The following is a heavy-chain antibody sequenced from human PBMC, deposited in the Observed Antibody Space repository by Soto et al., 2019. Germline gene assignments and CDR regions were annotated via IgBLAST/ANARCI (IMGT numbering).Heavy chain of an antibody. V-gene: IGHV2-5*02. CDR3: AHRLSDHTGNWNYGAFDY. D-gene: IGHD1-7*01. CDR2: IYWDDDK. J-gene: IGHJ4*02. CDR1: GFSLSTSGIG. Sequence: QITLRESGPTLVKPTQTLTLTCTFSGFSLSTSGIGVGWIRQPPGKALEWVALIYWDDDKRYNPSLKSRLTIIKDTSKNLVVLTMTNMDPVDTATYFCAHRLSDHTGNWNYGAFDYWGQGTLVTVSS.